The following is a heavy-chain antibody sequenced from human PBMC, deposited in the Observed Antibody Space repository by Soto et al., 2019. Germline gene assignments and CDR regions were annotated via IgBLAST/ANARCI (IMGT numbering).Heavy chain of an antibody. CDR3: ARAYDSSGYYYYDALDI. CDR1: GGTFSNYV. J-gene: IGHJ3*02. D-gene: IGHD3-22*01. V-gene: IGHV1-69*13. Sequence: GASVKVSCKTSGGTFSNYVISWVRQAPGQGLEWMGGIIPIFGTVNYTQKLQGRVTITADESTSTAYMELISLRSEDTAVYYCARAYDSSGYYYYDALDIWGQGTMVTVSS. CDR2: IIPIFGTV.